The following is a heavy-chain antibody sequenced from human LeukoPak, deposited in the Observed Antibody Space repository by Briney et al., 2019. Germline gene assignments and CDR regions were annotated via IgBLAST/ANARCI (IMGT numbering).Heavy chain of an antibody. Sequence: ASVKVSCNASGYTFTNYDINWVRQATGQGLEWMGWMNPNSGNTGYAQKFQGRVTMTRNTSISTAYMELSSLRSEDTAVYYCAGRLVWFGEFGYWGQGTLVTVSS. J-gene: IGHJ4*02. CDR3: AGRLVWFGEFGY. D-gene: IGHD3-10*01. CDR1: GYTFTNYD. CDR2: MNPNSGNT. V-gene: IGHV1-8*01.